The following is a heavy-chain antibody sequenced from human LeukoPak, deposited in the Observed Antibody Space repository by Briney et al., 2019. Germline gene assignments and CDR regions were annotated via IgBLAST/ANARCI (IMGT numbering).Heavy chain of an antibody. CDR2: MNPNSGNT. J-gene: IGHJ4*02. D-gene: IGHD3-10*01. CDR3: ARMSSDRVLYYFDY. CDR1: GYTFTSYD. V-gene: IGHV1-8*01. Sequence: GASVTVSCKASGYTFTSYDINWVRQATGQGLEWMGWMNPNSGNTGYAQKFQGRVTMTRNTSISTAYMELSSLRSEDTAVYYCARMSSDRVLYYFDYWGQGTLVTVSS.